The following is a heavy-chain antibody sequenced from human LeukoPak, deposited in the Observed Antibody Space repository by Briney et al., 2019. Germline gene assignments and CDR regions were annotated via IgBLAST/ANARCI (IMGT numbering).Heavy chain of an antibody. CDR2: IYYSGST. D-gene: IGHD6-13*01. Sequence: SETLSLTCTVSGGSISSYYWSWIRQPPGKGLEWIGYIYYSGSTNYNSFLKSRVTISLDTSKNQFSLKLSSVTAANTAVYYCARDLGSSWYNWGQGTLVTVSS. CDR1: GGSISSYY. V-gene: IGHV4-59*12. J-gene: IGHJ4*02. CDR3: ARDLGSSWYN.